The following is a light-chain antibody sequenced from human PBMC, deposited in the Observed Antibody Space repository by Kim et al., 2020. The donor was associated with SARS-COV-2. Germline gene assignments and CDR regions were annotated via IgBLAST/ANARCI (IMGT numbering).Light chain of an antibody. CDR3: TSRDSNGNKMV. V-gene: IGLV3-19*01. CDR2: STN. J-gene: IGLJ2*01. CDR1: SLRRYY. Sequence: ALGQTVSITCQGDSLRRYYASWYQQKPGQAPRLVIYSTNKRPSGIPDRFSGSSPGNTASLTITGAQAEDEADYYCTSRDSNGNKMVFGGGTQLTVL.